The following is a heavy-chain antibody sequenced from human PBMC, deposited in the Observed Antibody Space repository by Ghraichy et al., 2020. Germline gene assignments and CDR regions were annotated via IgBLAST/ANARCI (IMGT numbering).Heavy chain of an antibody. D-gene: IGHD6-13*01. J-gene: IGHJ4*02. V-gene: IGHV3-23*01. CDR3: AKVRSPQRWAAGEMDY. Sequence: GESLNISCAASGFTFSSYAMSWVRQAPGKGLEWVSAISGSGGSTYYADSVKGRFTISRDNSKNTLYLQMNSLRAEDTAVYYCAKVRSPQRWAAGEMDYWGQGTLVTVSS. CDR1: GFTFSSYA. CDR2: ISGSGGST.